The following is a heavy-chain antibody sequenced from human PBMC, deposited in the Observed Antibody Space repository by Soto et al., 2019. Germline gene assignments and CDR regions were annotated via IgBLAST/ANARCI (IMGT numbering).Heavy chain of an antibody. CDR2: INHSGST. CDR3: ARIVNCSGGSCPGYYYYYMDV. CDR1: GGSFSGYY. Sequence: TSETLSLTCAVYGGSFSGYYWSWIRQPPGKGLEWIGEINHSGSTNYNPSLKSRVTISVDTSKNQFSLKLSSVTAADTAVYYCARIVNCSGGSCPGYYYYYMDVWGKGTTVTVSS. V-gene: IGHV4-34*01. J-gene: IGHJ6*03. D-gene: IGHD2-15*01.